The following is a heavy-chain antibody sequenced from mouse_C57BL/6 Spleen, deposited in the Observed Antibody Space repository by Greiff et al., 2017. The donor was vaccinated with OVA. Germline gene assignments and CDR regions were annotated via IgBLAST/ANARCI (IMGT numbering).Heavy chain of an antibody. V-gene: IGHV10-1*01. CDR2: IRSTSNNYAT. CDR1: GFSFNTYA. Sequence: DVHLVESGGGLVQPKGSLKLSCAASGFSFNTYAMNWVRQAPGKGLEWVARIRSTSNNYATYYADSVKDRFTISRDDSESMLYLRMNNLKTEDTAMYYCVRKDAMDYWGQGTSVTVSS. J-gene: IGHJ4*01. CDR3: VRKDAMDY.